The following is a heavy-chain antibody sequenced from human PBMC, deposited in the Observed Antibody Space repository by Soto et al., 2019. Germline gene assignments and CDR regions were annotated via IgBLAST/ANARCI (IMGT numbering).Heavy chain of an antibody. CDR2: ISGSGGST. CDR1: GFTFSSYA. J-gene: IGHJ6*02. V-gene: IGHV3-23*01. Sequence: EVQLLESGGGLVQPGGSLRLSCEASGFTFSSYAMSWVRQAPGEGLEWVSAISGSGGSTYYADSVKGRFTISRDNSKNTLYLQMNSLRAEDTAVYYCAKRSAADGYYYYYGMDVWGQGTTVTVSS. D-gene: IGHD6-13*01. CDR3: AKRSAADGYYYYYGMDV.